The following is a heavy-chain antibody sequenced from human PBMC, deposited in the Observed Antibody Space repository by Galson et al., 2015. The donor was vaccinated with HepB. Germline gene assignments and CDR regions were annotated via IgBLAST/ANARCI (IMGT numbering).Heavy chain of an antibody. CDR2: IYSGGST. V-gene: IGHV3-53*01. Sequence: SLRLSCAASGFTVSSNYMSWVRQAPGKGLEWVSVIYSGGSTYYADSVKGRFTISRDNSKNTLYLQMNSLRAEETAVYYCARDSSTYYYYGMDVWGQGTTVTVSS. CDR3: ARDSSTYYYYGMDV. J-gene: IGHJ6*02. CDR1: GFTVSSNY.